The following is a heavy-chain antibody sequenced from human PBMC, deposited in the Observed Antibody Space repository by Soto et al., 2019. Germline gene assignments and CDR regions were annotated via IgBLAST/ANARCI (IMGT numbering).Heavy chain of an antibody. Sequence: EVQLVESGGGLVQPGGSLRLSCSASGFTFSSYWMHWVRQAPGKGLVWVSRINSDGSSTCYADSVKGRFTISRDNAKNTMYLQMNSLRAEDTAVYFCAVIPRPGYGFDIWGQGTMVTVSS. V-gene: IGHV3-74*01. J-gene: IGHJ3*02. CDR1: GFTFSSYW. D-gene: IGHD2-21*01. CDR2: INSDGSST. CDR3: AVIPRPGYGFDI.